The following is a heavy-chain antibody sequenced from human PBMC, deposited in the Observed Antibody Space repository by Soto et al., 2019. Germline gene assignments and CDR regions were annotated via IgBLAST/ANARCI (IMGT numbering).Heavy chain of an antibody. CDR2: INAGGSNT. J-gene: IGHJ3*01. CDR3: ARLVTSSGHAFDF. V-gene: IGHV3-23*01. D-gene: IGHD3-10*01. CDR1: GFIFSTCD. Sequence: EVQLLDSGGGLAQPGGSLRVSCTASGFIFSTCDMGWVRQAPGRGLEWVSSINAGGSNTHYAVSVKGRFTISRDNSKNMLSLQLNSLRAEDTAVYYCARLVTSSGHAFDFWGRGTMVTVSS.